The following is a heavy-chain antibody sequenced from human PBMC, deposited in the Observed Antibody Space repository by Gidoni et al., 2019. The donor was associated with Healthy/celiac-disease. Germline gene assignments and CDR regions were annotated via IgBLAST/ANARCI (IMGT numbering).Heavy chain of an antibody. Sequence: QVQLVQSGAEVKKPGASVKVSCKASGYTFTRYDINWVRQATGQGLEWMGWMNPNSGNTGYAQKFHGRVTMTRNTSISTAYMELSSLGSEDTAVYYCARAPRGSSLFGYWGQGTLVTVSS. CDR3: ARAPRGSSLFGY. D-gene: IGHD3-16*01. V-gene: IGHV1-8*01. J-gene: IGHJ4*02. CDR2: MNPNSGNT. CDR1: GYTFTRYD.